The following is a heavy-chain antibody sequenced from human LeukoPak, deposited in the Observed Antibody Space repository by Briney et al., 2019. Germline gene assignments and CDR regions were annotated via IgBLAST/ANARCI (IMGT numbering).Heavy chain of an antibody. CDR3: VKDLWYYSSGWFDY. J-gene: IGHJ4*02. Sequence: GGSLRLSCSASGFTFSSYAMHWVRQAPGKGLEYVSAVSSNGGSTYYADSVKGRFTISRDNSKNTLYLQMSSLRAEDTAVYYCVKDLWYYSSGWFDYWGQGTLVTVSS. V-gene: IGHV3-64D*06. CDR2: VSSNGGST. CDR1: GFTFSSYA. D-gene: IGHD6-19*01.